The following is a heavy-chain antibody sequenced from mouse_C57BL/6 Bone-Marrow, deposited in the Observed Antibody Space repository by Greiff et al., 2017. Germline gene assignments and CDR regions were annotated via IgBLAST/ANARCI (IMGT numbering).Heavy chain of an antibody. CDR3: ARWDGYYPYYAMDY. CDR2: IRNKANGYTT. D-gene: IGHD2-3*01. J-gene: IGHJ4*01. Sequence: EVNVVESGGGLVQPGGSLSLSCAASGFTFTDYYMSWVRQPPGKALAWLGFIRNKANGYTTEYSASVKGRFTISRDNSQSILYLQMNALRAEDSATYYCARWDGYYPYYAMDYWGQGTSVTVAS. V-gene: IGHV7-3*01. CDR1: GFTFTDYY.